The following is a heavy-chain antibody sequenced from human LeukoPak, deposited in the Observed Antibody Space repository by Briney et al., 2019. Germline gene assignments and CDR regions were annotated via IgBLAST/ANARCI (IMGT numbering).Heavy chain of an antibody. V-gene: IGHV4-34*01. CDR1: GGSFSGYY. CDR3: ATSESQTRFDY. D-gene: IGHD1/OR15-1a*01. J-gene: IGHJ4*02. CDR2: INHSGST. Sequence: SETLSLTCAVYGGSFSGYYWSWIRQPPGKGLEWIGEINHSGSTNYNPSLKSRVTISVDTSKNQFSLKLSSVTAADTAVYYCATSESQTRFDYWGQGTPVTVSS.